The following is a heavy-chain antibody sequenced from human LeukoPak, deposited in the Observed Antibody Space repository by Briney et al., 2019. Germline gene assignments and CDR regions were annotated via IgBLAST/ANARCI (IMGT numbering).Heavy chain of an antibody. V-gene: IGHV3-33*08. J-gene: IGHJ4*02. Sequence: GRSLRLSSEASGFTFRNYGMHWVRQAPGKGLEWVAVICYDGSNKYYADSVNGRFTISRDNSKNTLYLQMNSLRAEDTAVYYCAVMGGEYLGLDYWGQGTLVTVSS. CDR2: ICYDGSNK. CDR1: GFTFRNYG. CDR3: AVMGGEYLGLDY. D-gene: IGHD2-8*01.